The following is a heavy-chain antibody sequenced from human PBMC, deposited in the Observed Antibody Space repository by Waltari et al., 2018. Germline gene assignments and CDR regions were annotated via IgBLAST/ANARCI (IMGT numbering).Heavy chain of an antibody. Sequence: QLQLQESGPGLVQPSETLSLTCTVSGGSISSSSYYWGWIRQHPGKGLEWVGSISYMGSTYYNPSRRSRVTISGETSKNQFSLKLSSVTAADTAVYYCASSLPAVLDYWGQGTLVTVSS. D-gene: IGHD2-2*01. CDR2: ISYMGST. J-gene: IGHJ4*02. CDR3: ASSLPAVLDY. V-gene: IGHV4-39*01. CDR1: GGSISSSSYY.